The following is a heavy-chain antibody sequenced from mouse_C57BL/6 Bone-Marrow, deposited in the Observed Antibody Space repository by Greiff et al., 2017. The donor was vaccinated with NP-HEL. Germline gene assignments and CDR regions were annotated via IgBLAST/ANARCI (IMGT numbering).Heavy chain of an antibody. V-gene: IGHV5-16*01. Sequence: EVHLVESEGGLVQPGSSMKLSCTASGFTFSDSYMAWVRQVPEKGLEWVANINYDGSSTYYLDSLKSRFIISRDNAKNILYLQMSSLKSEDTATYYCARDLGRYWYFDVWGTGTTVTVSS. D-gene: IGHD4-1*01. CDR2: INYDGSST. CDR3: ARDLGRYWYFDV. CDR1: GFTFSDSY. J-gene: IGHJ1*03.